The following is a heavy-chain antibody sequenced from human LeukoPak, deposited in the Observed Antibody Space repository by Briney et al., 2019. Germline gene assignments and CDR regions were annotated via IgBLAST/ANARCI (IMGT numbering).Heavy chain of an antibody. V-gene: IGHV1-69*04. Sequence: ASVKVSCKASGGTFSSYAISWVRQAPGQGLEWMGRIIPILGIANYAQKFQGRVTITADKSTSTAYMALSSLRSEDTAVYYCARSSSGYFDWTDAFDIWGQGTMVTVSS. CDR3: ARSSSGYFDWTDAFDI. D-gene: IGHD3-9*01. J-gene: IGHJ3*02. CDR2: IIPILGIA. CDR1: GGTFSSYA.